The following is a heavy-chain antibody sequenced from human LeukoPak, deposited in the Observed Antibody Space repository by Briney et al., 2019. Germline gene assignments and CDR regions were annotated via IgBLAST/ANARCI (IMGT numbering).Heavy chain of an antibody. J-gene: IGHJ2*01. CDR3: ARGTWYIDV. Sequence: GGSLRIYSAASGFPFTSYWMRWVRQGPGHAPVCVSQINVDGSITRYADAVKGRFTISRDNAKNTLEMEMNSLTVDDTGVYYCARGTWYIDVWGRGTLVTVSS. CDR1: GFPFTSYW. CDR2: INVDGSIT. V-gene: IGHV3-74*01. D-gene: IGHD1-7*01.